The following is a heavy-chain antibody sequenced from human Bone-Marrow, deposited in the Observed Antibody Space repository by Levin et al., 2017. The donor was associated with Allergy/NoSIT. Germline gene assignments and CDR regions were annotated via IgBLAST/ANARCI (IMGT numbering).Heavy chain of an antibody. J-gene: IGHJ4*02. D-gene: IGHD4-17*01. CDR3: ARDRGNGDLRGV. CDR1: GFTFSSYW. Sequence: GESLKISCAASGFTFSSYWMSWVRQAPGKGLEWVANIKQDGSEKYYVDSVKGRFTISRDNAKNSLYLQMNSLRAEDTAVYYCARDRGNGDLRGVWGQGTLVTVSS. V-gene: IGHV3-7*01. CDR2: IKQDGSEK.